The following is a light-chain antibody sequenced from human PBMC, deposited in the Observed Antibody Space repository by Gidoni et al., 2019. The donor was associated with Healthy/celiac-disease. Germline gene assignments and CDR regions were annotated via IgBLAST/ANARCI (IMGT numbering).Light chain of an antibody. CDR2: DDS. V-gene: IGLV2-14*01. CDR1: SRDVGGYNY. J-gene: IGLJ2*01. Sequence: SALTQPSSASGSPGQSSTISCTGTSRDVGGYNYVSWYQQHPGKAPKLMIYDDSNRPSGVSNRFSGSKSGNTASRTISGLQAEDEADYYCSSYTSSSTVVFGGGTKLTVL. CDR3: SSYTSSSTVV.